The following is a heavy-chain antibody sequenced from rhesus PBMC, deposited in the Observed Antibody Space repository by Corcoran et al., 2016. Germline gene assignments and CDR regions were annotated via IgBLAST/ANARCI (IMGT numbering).Heavy chain of an antibody. D-gene: IGHD5-36*01. CDR2: IGGSTGST. J-gene: IGHJ4*01. V-gene: IGHV4-127*01. CDR3: ARGRGYRELGY. CDR1: GYSISSGYG. Sequence: QVQLQESGPGLVKPSETLSLTCAVSGYSISSGYGWSWIRPPPGKGLEWMGYIGGSTGSTTYNPSLKIRFTISKDTSKNQFSLKLSSVTAADTAVYYCARGRGYRELGYWGQGVLVTVSS.